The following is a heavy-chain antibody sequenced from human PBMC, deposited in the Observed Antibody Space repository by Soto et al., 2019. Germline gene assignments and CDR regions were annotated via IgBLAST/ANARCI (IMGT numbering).Heavy chain of an antibody. Sequence: EVQVLESGGGSVQPGGSLRLSCAASGFTFSNFAMSWVRHAPGKGLEWVSEITGSTGTTYYADSVKGRFIISRDNSKNTVHLQRNSLRAEDTAVYYCAKDTSSSPYYMDVWGKGTTVTVSS. CDR1: GFTFSNFA. CDR3: AKDTSSSPYYMDV. CDR2: ITGSTGTT. J-gene: IGHJ6*03. V-gene: IGHV3-23*01. D-gene: IGHD2-2*01.